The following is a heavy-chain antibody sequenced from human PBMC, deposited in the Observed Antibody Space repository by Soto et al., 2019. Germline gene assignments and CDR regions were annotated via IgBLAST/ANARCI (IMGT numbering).Heavy chain of an antibody. J-gene: IGHJ3*02. CDR2: IYWDDDK. CDR1: GFSLSTGGLG. D-gene: IGHD2-2*02. Sequence: QITLKESGPTLVKPTQTLTLTCTFSGFSLSTGGLGVGWIRQSPGKALEWLAVIYWDDDKRYSPSLKSRLTITKYTSKNQVVLTLTNMDPSDTATYYCAHNGYTISGRGAFDIWVQGTMVTFSS. V-gene: IGHV2-5*02. CDR3: AHNGYTISGRGAFDI.